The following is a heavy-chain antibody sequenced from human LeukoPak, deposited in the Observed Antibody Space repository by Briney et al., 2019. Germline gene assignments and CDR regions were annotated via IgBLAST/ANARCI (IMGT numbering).Heavy chain of an antibody. D-gene: IGHD5-12*01. Sequence: PGGSLRLSCAASGFTFSNWGMSWVRQAPGKGLEWVSVISGSGGLTYYTDSVKGRFTVSRDNSKNTLYLQTNSLRAEDTALYYCAKGPYDVREYYGMDVWGQGTTVTVSS. V-gene: IGHV3-23*01. J-gene: IGHJ6*02. CDR2: ISGSGGLT. CDR3: AKGPYDVREYYGMDV. CDR1: GFTFSNWG.